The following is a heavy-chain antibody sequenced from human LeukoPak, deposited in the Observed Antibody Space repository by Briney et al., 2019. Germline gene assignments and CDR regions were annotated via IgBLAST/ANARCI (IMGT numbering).Heavy chain of an antibody. CDR2: INPNSGGT. D-gene: IGHD3-10*01. CDR1: GYTFTGYY. V-gene: IGHV1-2*02. Sequence: ASVKVSCKASGYTFTGYYMHWLRQAPGQGLAWMGWINPNSGGTNYAQKFQGRVAMTRDTTISTAYMELSRLRSDDTAVYYCARSSYYGSGSYYPPYYYYGMDVWGQGTTVTVSS. J-gene: IGHJ6*02. CDR3: ARSSYYGSGSYYPPYYYYGMDV.